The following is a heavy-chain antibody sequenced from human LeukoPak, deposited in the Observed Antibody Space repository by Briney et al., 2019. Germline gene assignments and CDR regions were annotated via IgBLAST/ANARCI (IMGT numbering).Heavy chain of an antibody. CDR2: INPNSGGT. D-gene: IGHD3-3*01. CDR3: ARVGHYDFWSGYFDY. Sequence: ASVKVSCKASGYTFTGYYMHWVRQAPGQGLEWTGWINPNSGGTNYAQKFQGRVTMTRDTSISTAYMELSRLRSDDTAVYYCARVGHYDFWSGYFDYWGQGTLVTVSS. J-gene: IGHJ4*02. V-gene: IGHV1-2*02. CDR1: GYTFTGYY.